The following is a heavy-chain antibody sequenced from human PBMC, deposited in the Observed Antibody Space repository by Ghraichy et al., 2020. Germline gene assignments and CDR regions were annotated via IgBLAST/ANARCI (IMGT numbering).Heavy chain of an antibody. CDR1: GGSISSSSYY. V-gene: IGHV4-39*07. J-gene: IGHJ4*02. CDR3: ARDGGSSWDPFDY. D-gene: IGHD6-13*01. CDR2: IYYSGST. Sequence: SETLSLTCTVSGGSISSSSYYWAWIRQPPGQGLEWIGSIYYSGSTYYNPSLRSRVTISLDTSKNLFSVKLTSVTAADTAVYYCARDGGSSWDPFDYWGQGTLVAVSS.